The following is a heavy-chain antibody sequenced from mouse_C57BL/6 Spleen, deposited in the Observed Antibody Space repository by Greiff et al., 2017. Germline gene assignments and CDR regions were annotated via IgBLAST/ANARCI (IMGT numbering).Heavy chain of an antibody. CDR2: INPSNGGT. CDR3: ARSGGWDVYFDY. CDR1: GYTFTSYW. V-gene: IGHV1-53*01. D-gene: IGHD4-1*01. Sequence: VQLQQPGTELVKPGASVKLSCKASGYTFTSYWMHWVKQRPGQGLEWIGNINPSNGGTNYNEKFKSKATLTVDKSSSTAYMQLSSLTSEDSAVYYRARSGGWDVYFDYWGQGTTLTVSS. J-gene: IGHJ2*01.